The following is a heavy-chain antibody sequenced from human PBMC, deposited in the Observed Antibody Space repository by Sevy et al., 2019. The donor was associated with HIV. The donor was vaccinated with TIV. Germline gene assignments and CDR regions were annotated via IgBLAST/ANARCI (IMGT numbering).Heavy chain of an antibody. CDR2: ISSSGTII. Sequence: GGSLRLSCAASGFTFSNYHMNWVRQAPGKGLEWVSYISSSGTIIFYADSVKGRFTISRDNAKKSLYLQMNSLRAEDTAVYYCARDGESSSFPGDFDDWGQGTLVTVSS. CDR3: ARDGESSSFPGDFDD. V-gene: IGHV3-48*01. CDR1: GFTFSNYH. J-gene: IGHJ4*02. D-gene: IGHD6-13*01.